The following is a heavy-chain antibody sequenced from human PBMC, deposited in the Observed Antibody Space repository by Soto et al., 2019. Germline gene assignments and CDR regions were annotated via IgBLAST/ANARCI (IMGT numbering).Heavy chain of an antibody. CDR1: GFTFSSYA. CDR3: VGGDSPSRNYRGYGYFDY. CDR2: ISGSGGST. Sequence: GGSLRLSCAASGFTFSSYAMSWVRQAPGKGLEWVSAISGSGGSTYYADSVKGRFTISRDNSKNTLYLQMNSLRAEDTAVYYCVGGDSPSRNYRGYGYFDYWGQGTLVTVSS. D-gene: IGHD1-7*01. V-gene: IGHV3-23*01. J-gene: IGHJ4*02.